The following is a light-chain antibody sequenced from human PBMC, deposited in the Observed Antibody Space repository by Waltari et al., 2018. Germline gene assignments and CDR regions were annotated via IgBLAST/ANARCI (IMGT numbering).Light chain of an antibody. V-gene: IGLV1-51*02. CDR2: ENS. Sequence: QSVLTQPPSVSAAPGPRVTISCSGGSSHIGIHCVSWYRQFPGTAPKLLIYENSARPSGIPGRFSGSKSGTSATLDITGLQAGDEADYYCGTWDSSLSGAVFGGGTHLTVL. J-gene: IGLJ7*01. CDR1: SSHIGIHC. CDR3: GTWDSSLSGAV.